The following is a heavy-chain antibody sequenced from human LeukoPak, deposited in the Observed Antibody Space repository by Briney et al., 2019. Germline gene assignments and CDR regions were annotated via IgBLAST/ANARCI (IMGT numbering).Heavy chain of an antibody. CDR2: ISYDGSNK. D-gene: IGHD2-15*01. V-gene: IGHV3-30*04. J-gene: IGHJ2*01. CDR1: GFTFSSYA. Sequence: GRSLRLSCAASGFTFSSYAMHWVRQAPGKGLEGVAVISYDGSNKYYADSVKGRFTISRDNSKKTLYLQLHSPTTEDTAVYYCAKDRASSWWYFDLWGRGTLVTVSS. CDR3: AKDRASSWWYFDL.